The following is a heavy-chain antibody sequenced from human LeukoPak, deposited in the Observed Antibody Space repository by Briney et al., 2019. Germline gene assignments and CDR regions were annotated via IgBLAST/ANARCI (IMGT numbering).Heavy chain of an antibody. D-gene: IGHD2-2*01. J-gene: IGHJ4*02. CDR3: AKGGAGYCSSTSCSYFDY. CDR1: GFTFSTYA. V-gene: IGHV3-23*01. CDR2: ISGSGDST. Sequence: GGSLRLSCAASGFTFSTYAMNWVRQAPGKGLEWVSTISGSGDSTYYADSVKGRFTISRDNSKNTLLLQMNSLRAEDTAVYYCAKGGAGYCSSTSCSYFDYWGQGTLVTVSS.